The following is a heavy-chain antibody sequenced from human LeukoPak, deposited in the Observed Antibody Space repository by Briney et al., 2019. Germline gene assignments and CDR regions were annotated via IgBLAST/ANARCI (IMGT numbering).Heavy chain of an antibody. Sequence: PSETLSLTCGVSGGSISNTNWWSWVRQPPGQGLEWIGEISLTGLTHYNPSLESRVTISVDTSKNQFSLKLSSVTAADTAVYYCARFIGCGGDCYRLDYWGQGTLVTVSS. CDR3: ARFIGCGGDCYRLDY. CDR1: GGSISNTNW. CDR2: ISLTGLT. D-gene: IGHD2-21*02. V-gene: IGHV4-4*02. J-gene: IGHJ4*02.